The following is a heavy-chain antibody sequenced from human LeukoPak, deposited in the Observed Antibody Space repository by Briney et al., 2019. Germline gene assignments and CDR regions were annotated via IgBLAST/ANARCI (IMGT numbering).Heavy chain of an antibody. D-gene: IGHD4-23*01. CDR1: GGTFSSYT. J-gene: IGHJ6*02. V-gene: IGHV1-69*04. Sequence: GASVKVSCKASGGTFSSYTISWVRQAPGHGLEWMGRIIPILGIANYAQKFQGRVTITADKSTSTAYMELSSLRSEDTAVYYCARDPPAVVTPNYYYGMAVWGQGTTVTVSS. CDR2: IIPILGIA. CDR3: ARDPPAVVTPNYYYGMAV.